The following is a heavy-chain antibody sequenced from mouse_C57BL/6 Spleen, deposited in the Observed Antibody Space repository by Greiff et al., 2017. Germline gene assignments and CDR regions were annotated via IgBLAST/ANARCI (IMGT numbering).Heavy chain of an antibody. CDR2: IDPNSGGT. CDR1: GYTFTSYW. D-gene: IGHD2-3*01. J-gene: IGHJ4*01. CDR3: ARRWLLRAMDY. Sequence: QVQLQQPGAELVQPGASVKLSCKASGYTFTSYWMHWVKQRPGRGLEGIGRIDPNSGGTKYNEKFKSKATLTVDKPSSTAYMQLSSLTSEDSAVYYCARRWLLRAMDYWGQGTSVTVSS. V-gene: IGHV1-72*01.